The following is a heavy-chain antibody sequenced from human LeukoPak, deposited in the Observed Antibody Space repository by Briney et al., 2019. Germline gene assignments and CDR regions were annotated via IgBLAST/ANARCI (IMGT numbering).Heavy chain of an antibody. CDR3: ARRQGCSSTSCPPDY. J-gene: IGHJ4*02. D-gene: IGHD2-2*01. V-gene: IGHV5-51*01. Sequence: GESLKISCRGSGYRFTSYWIAWVRQMPGKGLEWMGIIYPGDSDATYSPSFQGQVTMSADKSINTAYLQWSSLKASDTAMYYCARRQGCSSTSCPPDYWGQGTLVTVSS. CDR1: GYRFTSYW. CDR2: IYPGDSDA.